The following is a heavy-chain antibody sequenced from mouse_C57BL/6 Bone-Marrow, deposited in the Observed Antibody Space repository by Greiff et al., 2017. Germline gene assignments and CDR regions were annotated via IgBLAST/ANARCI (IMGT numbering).Heavy chain of an antibody. J-gene: IGHJ4*01. CDR2: INPNNGGT. CDR1: GYTFTDYY. Sequence: EVQLQQSGPELVKPGASVKISCKASGYTFTDYYMNWVKQSHGKSLEWIGDINPNNGGTSYNQKFKGKATLTVDKSSSTAYMELRSLTSEDSAVYYCARGFQDYWGQGTSVTVSS. V-gene: IGHV1-26*01. CDR3: ARGFQDY.